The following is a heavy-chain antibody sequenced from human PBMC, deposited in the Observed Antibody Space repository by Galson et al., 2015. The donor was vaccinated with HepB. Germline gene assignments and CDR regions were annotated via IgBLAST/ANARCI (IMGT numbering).Heavy chain of an antibody. V-gene: IGHV1-69*13. CDR3: ARDSVVVVAASHSDGNYGMDL. CDR2: IIPIFGTA. D-gene: IGHD2-15*01. CDR1: GCTFSSYA. J-gene: IGHJ6*04. Sequence: SVKVSCKASGCTFSSYAISWVRQAPGQGLEWMGGIIPIFGTANYAQKFQGRVTITADESTSTAYMELSSLRSEDTAVYYCARDSVVVVAASHSDGNYGMDLWGKGTTVTVSS.